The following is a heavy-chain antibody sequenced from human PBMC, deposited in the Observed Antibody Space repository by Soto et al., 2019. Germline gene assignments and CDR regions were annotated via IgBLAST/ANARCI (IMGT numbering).Heavy chain of an antibody. CDR2: IYYSGST. Sequence: SETLSLTCTVSGGSISSSSYYWGWIRQPPGKGLEWIGSIYYSGSTYYNPSLKSRVTISVGTSKNQFSLKLSSVTAADTAVYYCARCRISSSWSINIYYYYGMDVWGQGTTVTVSS. J-gene: IGHJ6*02. CDR1: GGSISSSSYY. CDR3: ARCRISSSWSINIYYYYGMDV. V-gene: IGHV4-39*01. D-gene: IGHD6-13*01.